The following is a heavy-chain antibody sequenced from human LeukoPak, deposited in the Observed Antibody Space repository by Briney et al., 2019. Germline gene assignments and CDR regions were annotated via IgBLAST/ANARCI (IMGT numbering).Heavy chain of an antibody. Sequence: PGGSLRLSCAASGFTFSSYAMHWVRQAPGKGLEWVAVISYDGSNKYYADSVKGRFTISRDNSKNTPYLQMNSLRAEDTAVYYCARGLDYWGQGTLVTVSS. CDR2: ISYDGSNK. J-gene: IGHJ4*02. CDR1: GFTFSSYA. V-gene: IGHV3-30-3*01. CDR3: ARGLDY.